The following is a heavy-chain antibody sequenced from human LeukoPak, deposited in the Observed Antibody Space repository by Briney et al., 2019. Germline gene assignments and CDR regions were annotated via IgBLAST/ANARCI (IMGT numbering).Heavy chain of an antibody. CDR3: ARAHCSSTSCYPYYFDY. J-gene: IGHJ4*02. Sequence: GESLKISCKGSGYSFTSYWIGWVRQMPGKGLEWMGIIYPGDSDTRYSPSFQGRVTISADKSISTAYLQWSSLKASDTAMFYCARAHCSSTSCYPYYFDYWGQGTLVTVSS. V-gene: IGHV5-51*01. D-gene: IGHD2-2*01. CDR2: IYPGDSDT. CDR1: GYSFTSYW.